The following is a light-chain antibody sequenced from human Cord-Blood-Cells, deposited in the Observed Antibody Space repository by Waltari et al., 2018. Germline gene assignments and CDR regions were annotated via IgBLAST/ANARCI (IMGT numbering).Light chain of an antibody. V-gene: IGKV1-8*01. J-gene: IGKJ2*01. Sequence: ATRITQSQSSLSASTGARVTITGRASQGISSYLAWYQQKPGKAPKLLIYAASTLQSGVPSRFSGSGSGTDFTLTISCLQSEDFATYYCQQYYSYPYTFGQGTKLEIK. CDR3: QQYYSYPYT. CDR2: AAS. CDR1: QGISSY.